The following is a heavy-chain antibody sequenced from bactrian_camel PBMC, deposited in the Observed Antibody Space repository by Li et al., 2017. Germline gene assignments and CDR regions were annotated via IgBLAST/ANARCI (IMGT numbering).Heavy chain of an antibody. V-gene: IGHV3S53*01. J-gene: IGHJ4*01. Sequence: HVQLVESGGGSVQTGGSLKLSCVASGEGVYNSACMGWFRQAPGKKREGVAALSSRGVIRYADSVKGRFTISRDNVTNTLYLQMNSLKLEDTAMYYCAAGGHCYDYRFVNYWARGPRSPSP. CDR2: LSSRGVI. D-gene: IGHD2*01. CDR1: GEGVYNSAC.